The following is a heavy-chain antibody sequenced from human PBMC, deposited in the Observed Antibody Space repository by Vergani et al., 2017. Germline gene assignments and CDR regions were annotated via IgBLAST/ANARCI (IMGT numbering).Heavy chain of an antibody. V-gene: IGHV3-48*03. CDR2: INPGCTTM. CDR1: GFTFQAFA. J-gene: IGHJ5*02. CDR3: ARRPYQMLDLTFDP. Sequence: VEAGGGLVQPGGSLRLSCTASGFTFQAFAFHWVRQVSGRGLEWVSYINPGCTTMYYADSVKGRFTISRDNAKNSLYLQMNSLRVEDTAVYYCARRPYQMLDLTFDPWGQGTLVTVAS. D-gene: IGHD2-2*01.